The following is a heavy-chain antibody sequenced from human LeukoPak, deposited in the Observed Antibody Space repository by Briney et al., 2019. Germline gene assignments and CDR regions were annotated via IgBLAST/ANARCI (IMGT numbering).Heavy chain of an antibody. CDR3: ARHIYYGWGNWFDP. V-gene: IGHV4-59*08. CDR2: IYYSGST. CDR1: GGSISSYY. J-gene: IGHJ5*02. D-gene: IGHD3-10*01. Sequence: PSETLSLTCTVSGGSISSYYWSWIRQPPGKGLEWIGYIYYSGSTNYNPSLKSRVTISVDTSKNQFSLKLSSVTAADTAVYYCARHIYYGWGNWFDPWGQGTLVTVCS.